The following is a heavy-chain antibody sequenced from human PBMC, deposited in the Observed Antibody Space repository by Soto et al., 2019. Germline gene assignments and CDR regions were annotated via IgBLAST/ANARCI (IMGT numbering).Heavy chain of an antibody. V-gene: IGHV3-30-3*01. Sequence: PGGSLRLSCAASGFTFSSYAMHWVRQAPGKGLEWVAVISYDGSNKYYADSVKGRFTISRDNSKNTLYLQMNSLRAEDTAVYYCARDFFIDNPSTKVADPYYGMDVWGQGTTVTVS. J-gene: IGHJ6*02. CDR1: GFTFSSYA. D-gene: IGHD6-19*01. CDR2: ISYDGSNK. CDR3: ARDFFIDNPSTKVADPYYGMDV.